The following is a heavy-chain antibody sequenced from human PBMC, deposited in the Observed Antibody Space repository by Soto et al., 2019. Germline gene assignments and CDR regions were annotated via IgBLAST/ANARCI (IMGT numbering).Heavy chain of an antibody. V-gene: IGHV3-49*03. D-gene: IGHD2-15*01. CDR2: IRNKAHGGTT. CDR3: SRVLRSDSHCSGGSCYYFDY. Sequence: GGSLRLSCTASGFTFGEYAMSWFRQAPGKGLEWVGFIRNKAHGGTTEYAASVKGRFTISRDDSKSTAYLQMNSLKTGDTAVFYCSRVLRSDSHCSGGSCYYFDYWGQGTLVTVSS. J-gene: IGHJ4*02. CDR1: GFTFGEYA.